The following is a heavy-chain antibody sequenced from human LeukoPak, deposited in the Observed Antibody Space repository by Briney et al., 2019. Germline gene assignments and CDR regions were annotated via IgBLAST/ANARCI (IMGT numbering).Heavy chain of an antibody. V-gene: IGHV3-21*01. CDR3: ARDPSGTYYPRVSGALDI. D-gene: IGHD1-26*01. CDR1: GFTFSSYW. CDR2: ISSISSYI. J-gene: IGHJ3*02. Sequence: GGSLRLSCAASGFTFSSYWMNWARQAPGKGLEWVSSISSISSYIYYADSVKGRFTVSRDNAKNSLYLQMDSLRAEDTAVYYCARDPSGTYYPRVSGALDIWGQGTMVTVSS.